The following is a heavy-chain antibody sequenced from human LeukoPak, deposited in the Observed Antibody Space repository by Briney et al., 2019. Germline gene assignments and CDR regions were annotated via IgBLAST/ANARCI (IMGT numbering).Heavy chain of an antibody. CDR1: GFTFDDYS. J-gene: IGHJ4*02. V-gene: IGHV3-30*18. CDR3: PKDWGPQFASGSSYLDW. Sequence: GGSLRLSCAASGFTFDDYSMTWVRHAPGKGLEWVAVIRFDGSNKYYADSVKGRFIISRDNSRNTLYLQMNGLRPEDTAVYYCPKDWGPQFASGSSYLDWWGQGILVTVSS. CDR2: IRFDGSNK. D-gene: IGHD3-10*01.